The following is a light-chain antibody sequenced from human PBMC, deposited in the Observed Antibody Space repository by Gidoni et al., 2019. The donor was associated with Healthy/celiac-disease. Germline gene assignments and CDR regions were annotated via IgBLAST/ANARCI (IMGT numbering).Light chain of an antibody. Sequence: VIWMTQSPSLLSASTGDRVTISCRISQGISSYLDWYQQKPGKAPELLIYAASTLQSGVPSRFSGSGSGTDFTLTISCLQSEDFATYYCQQYYSFPLTFXXXTKVEIK. CDR3: QQYYSFPLT. J-gene: IGKJ1*01. V-gene: IGKV1D-8*01. CDR1: QGISSY. CDR2: AAS.